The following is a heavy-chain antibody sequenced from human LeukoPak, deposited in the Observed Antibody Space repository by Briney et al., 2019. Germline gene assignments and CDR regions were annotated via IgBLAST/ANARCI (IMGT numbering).Heavy chain of an antibody. Sequence: ASVKVSCKASGYTFTSYGISWVRQAPGQGLEWMGWISAYNGNTNYAQKLQGRVTMTTDTSTSTAYMELRSLRSDDTAVYYCARGRTYSSSWPYYYYYYMDVWGKGTTVTVSS. V-gene: IGHV1-18*01. CDR1: GYTFTSYG. D-gene: IGHD6-13*01. CDR2: ISAYNGNT. J-gene: IGHJ6*03. CDR3: ARGRTYSSSWPYYYYYYMDV.